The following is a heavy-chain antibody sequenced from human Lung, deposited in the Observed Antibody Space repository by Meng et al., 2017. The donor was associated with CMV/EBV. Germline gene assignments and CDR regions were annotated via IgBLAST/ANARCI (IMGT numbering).Heavy chain of an antibody. CDR2: IYHSGST. J-gene: IGHJ4*02. CDR1: GGSISSSNW. V-gene: IGHV4-4*02. Sequence: QLRLKWAGPGVVKPSGTLSLTCAVSGGSISSSNWWSWVRQPPGKGLEWIGEIYHSGSTNYNPSLKSRVTISVDKSKNQFSLKLSSVTAADTAVYYCASFPPPGKQWLVTDYWGQGTLVTVSS. D-gene: IGHD6-19*01. CDR3: ASFPPPGKQWLVTDY.